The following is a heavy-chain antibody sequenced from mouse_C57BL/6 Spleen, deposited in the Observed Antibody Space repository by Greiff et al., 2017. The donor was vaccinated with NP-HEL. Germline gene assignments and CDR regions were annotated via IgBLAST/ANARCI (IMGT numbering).Heavy chain of an antibody. V-gene: IGHV1-66*01. CDR2: IYPGSGNT. Sequence: QVQLQQSGPELVKPGASVKISCKASGYSFTSYYIHWVKQRPGQGLEWIGWIYPGSGNTKYNEKFKGKATLTADTSSSTAYMQLSSLTSEDSAVYYCARLIYDYDHQYFDYWGQGATLTVAS. CDR3: ARLIYDYDHQYFDY. D-gene: IGHD2-4*01. CDR1: GYSFTSYY. J-gene: IGHJ2*01.